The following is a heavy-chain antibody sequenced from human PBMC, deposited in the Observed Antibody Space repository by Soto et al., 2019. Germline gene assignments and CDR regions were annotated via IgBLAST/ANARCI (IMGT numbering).Heavy chain of an antibody. CDR3: ARGGGVGVAGSAAFDM. D-gene: IGHD3-3*01. V-gene: IGHV1-2*02. CDR1: GYPVTAYY. CDR2: INPATGAA. J-gene: IGHJ3*02. Sequence: QLHLVQSGAVVTKPGASVTVSCSASGYPVTAYYMHWVRQAPGRGLEWMGGINPATGAAKYTQTFQGRVTMTRDTSTSTVFMELSGPTSEDTAVFYCARGGGVGVAGSAAFDMWGQGTLVTVSS.